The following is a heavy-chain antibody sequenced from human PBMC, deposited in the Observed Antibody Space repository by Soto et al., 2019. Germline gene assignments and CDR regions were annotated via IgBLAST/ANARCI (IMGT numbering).Heavy chain of an antibody. CDR2: MSYDGSHE. CDR1: GFTFSNSA. J-gene: IGHJ4*02. CDR3: PSERYRYSAGFDY. D-gene: IGHD4-4*01. V-gene: IGHV3-30*04. Sequence: QVQLVESGGGVVQPGRSLRLSCAASGFTFSNSAMHWVRQAPGKGLEWVTSMSYDGSHEYHTDSVKGRFTISRDNSKSPLYLQMNSLRPEDTAVSYCPSERYRYSAGFDYWGQGTLVTVSS.